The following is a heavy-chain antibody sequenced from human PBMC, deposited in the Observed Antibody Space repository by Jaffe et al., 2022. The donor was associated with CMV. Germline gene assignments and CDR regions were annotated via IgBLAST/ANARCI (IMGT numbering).Heavy chain of an antibody. CDR1: GGSISSYY. J-gene: IGHJ6*03. D-gene: IGHD3-10*01. V-gene: IGHV4-59*01. CDR2: IYYSGST. CDR3: ARSDPITMVRGGYYYMDV. Sequence: QVQLQESGPGLVKPSETLSLTCTVSGGSISSYYWSWIRQPPGKGLEWIGYIYYSGSTNYNPSLKSRVTISVDTSKNQFSLKLSSVTAADTAVYYCARSDPITMVRGGYYYMDVWGKGTTVTVSS.